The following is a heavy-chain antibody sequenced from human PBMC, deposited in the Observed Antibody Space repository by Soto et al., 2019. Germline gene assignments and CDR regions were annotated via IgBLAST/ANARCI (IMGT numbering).Heavy chain of an antibody. D-gene: IGHD2-2*02. CDR2: IYPGDSDT. V-gene: IGHV5-51*01. CDR1: GYSFTSYW. Sequence: GESLKISCKGSGYSFTSYWIGWVRQMPGKGLEWMGIIYPGDSDTRYSPTFQGQVTISADRSSSTDCLQWSSLKASDNAMYYCARPIADCSSTSCYNWNYAFDIWCQGTMFTVSS. CDR3: ARPIADCSSTSCYNWNYAFDI. J-gene: IGHJ3*02.